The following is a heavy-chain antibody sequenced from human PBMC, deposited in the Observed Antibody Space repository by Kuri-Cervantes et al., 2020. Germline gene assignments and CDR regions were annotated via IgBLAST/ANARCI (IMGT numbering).Heavy chain of an antibody. CDR2: INAGNGNT. CDR3: AREFYYDSSGYYGMDV. D-gene: IGHD3-22*01. Sequence: GGSLRLSCAASGYTFTTYAMHWVRQAPGQRLEWMGWINAGNGNTKYSQKFQGRVTITRDTSASTAYMELSSLRSEDTAVYYCAREFYYDSSGYYGMDVWGQGTTVTVSS. J-gene: IGHJ6*02. CDR1: GYTFTTYA. V-gene: IGHV1-3*01.